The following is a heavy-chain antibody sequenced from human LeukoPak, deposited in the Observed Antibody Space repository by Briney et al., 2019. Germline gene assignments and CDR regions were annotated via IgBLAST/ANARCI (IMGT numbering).Heavy chain of an antibody. J-gene: IGHJ4*02. Sequence: SETLSLTCTVSSGSVSNGDYYWSWLRQPPGKALEWIGYIYYTGSAYYNPSLGGRVTLSVDTSKNQFSVKLSSVTAADTAVYYCARSQNYYGSGDYWGQGTLVTVSS. CDR3: ARSQNYYGSGDY. D-gene: IGHD3-10*01. V-gene: IGHV4-61*08. CDR1: SGSVSNGDYY. CDR2: IYYTGSA.